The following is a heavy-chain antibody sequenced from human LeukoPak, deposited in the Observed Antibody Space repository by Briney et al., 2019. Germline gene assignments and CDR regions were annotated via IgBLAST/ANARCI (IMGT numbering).Heavy chain of an antibody. CDR2: IIPILGIA. J-gene: IGHJ3*02. Sequence: GSSVKVSCKASGGTFSSYAISWVRQAPGQGLEWMGRIIPILGIANYAQKFQGRVTITADKSTSTAYMELSSLRSEDTAVYYCARPTDTAMVGLDDVFDIWGQGTMVTVSS. CDR3: ARPTDTAMVGLDDVFDI. V-gene: IGHV1-69*04. CDR1: GGTFSSYA. D-gene: IGHD5-18*01.